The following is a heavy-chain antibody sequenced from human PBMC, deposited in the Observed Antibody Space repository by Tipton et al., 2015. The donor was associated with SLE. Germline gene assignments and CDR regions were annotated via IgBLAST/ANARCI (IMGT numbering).Heavy chain of an antibody. J-gene: IGHJ3*02. Sequence: TLSLTCTVSGGPISSYYWSWIRQPPGKELEWIGYIYYSGCTNYNPSLKSRVTISVDTAKNQFSLKLSSVTAADTAVYYCASVPGYYDSSGTDAFEIWGQGTMVTVSS. CDR2: IYYSGCT. CDR1: GGPISSYY. V-gene: IGHV4-59*01. D-gene: IGHD3-22*01. CDR3: ASVPGYYDSSGTDAFEI.